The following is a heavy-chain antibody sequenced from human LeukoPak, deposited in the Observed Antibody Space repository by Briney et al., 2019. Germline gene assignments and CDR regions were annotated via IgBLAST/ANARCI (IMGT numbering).Heavy chain of an antibody. CDR2: IYYSGST. CDR1: GFTFSSYA. CDR3: ARGGRVLRFLEWLLPDDAFDI. V-gene: IGHV4-30-4*08. J-gene: IGHJ3*02. Sequence: LRLSCAASGFTFSSYAMSWIRQPPGKGLEWIGYIYYSGSTYYNPSLKSRVTISVDTSKNQFSLKLSSVTAADTAVYYCARGGRVLRFLEWLLPDDAFDIWGQGTMVTVSS. D-gene: IGHD3-3*01.